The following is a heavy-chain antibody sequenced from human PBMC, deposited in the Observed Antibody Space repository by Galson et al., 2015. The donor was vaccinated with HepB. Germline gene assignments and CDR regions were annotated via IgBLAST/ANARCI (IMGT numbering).Heavy chain of an antibody. Sequence: SLRLSCAASGFIFTNYGMAWVRQAPGKGLPWISAISGSGDSIYYAESVKGRFTISRDQSKNTLSLQMNNLRADDSGVYYCASEAPDCGGDCYSEYWGQGVLVTVSS. J-gene: IGHJ4*02. CDR1: GFIFTNYG. D-gene: IGHD2-21*02. CDR2: ISGSGDSI. V-gene: IGHV3-23*01. CDR3: ASEAPDCGGDCYSEY.